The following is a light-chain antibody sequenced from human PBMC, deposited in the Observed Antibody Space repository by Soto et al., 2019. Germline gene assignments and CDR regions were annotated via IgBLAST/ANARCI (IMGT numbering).Light chain of an antibody. Sequence: DIQMTQSPSSLSASVGDRVTITCQASQDSSNYFNWYQQKPGKAPKLLIYDASNLETGVPSRFSGSGSGTDFTFTISRLQPEDIATYYCQQYDNLPLTFGGGTKVEIK. V-gene: IGKV1-33*01. CDR2: DAS. J-gene: IGKJ4*01. CDR1: QDSSNY. CDR3: QQYDNLPLT.